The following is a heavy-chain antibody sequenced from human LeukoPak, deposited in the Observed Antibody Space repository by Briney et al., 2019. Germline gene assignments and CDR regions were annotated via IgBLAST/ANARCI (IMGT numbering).Heavy chain of an antibody. CDR1: GYSISSGYY. CDR2: IYHSGST. CDR3: ARAGAYDYVWGSYRYRRGFFDY. Sequence: SETLSLTCTVSGYSISSGYYWGWIRQPPGKGLEWIGSIYHSGSTYYNPSLKSRVTISVDTSKNQFSLKLSSVTAADTAVYYCARAGAYDYVWGSYRYRRGFFDYWGQGTLVTVSS. D-gene: IGHD3-16*02. V-gene: IGHV4-38-2*02. J-gene: IGHJ4*02.